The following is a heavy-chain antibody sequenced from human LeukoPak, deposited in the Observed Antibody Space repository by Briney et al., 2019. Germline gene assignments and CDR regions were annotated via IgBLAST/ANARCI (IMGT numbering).Heavy chain of an antibody. CDR1: GFTFSSYE. D-gene: IGHD3-22*01. CDR3: ARDYYYSVDY. V-gene: IGHV3-48*03. J-gene: IGHJ4*02. CDR2: ISSSGSTI. Sequence: PGGSLRLSCAASGFTFSSYEMNWVRQAPGKGLEWVSYISSSGSTIYYTDSVKGRFTISRDNAKKSLYLQMNSLRAEDTAVYYCARDYYYSVDYWGQGTLVTVSS.